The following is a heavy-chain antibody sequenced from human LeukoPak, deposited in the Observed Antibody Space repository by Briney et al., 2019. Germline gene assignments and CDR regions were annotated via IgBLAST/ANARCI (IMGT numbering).Heavy chain of an antibody. D-gene: IGHD3-10*01. J-gene: IGHJ6*03. CDR2: IYPGDSDT. V-gene: IGHV5-51*01. CDR1: GYSFTSYW. Sequence: GESLKISCKGSGYSFTSYWIGWVRQMPGKGLEWMGIIYPGDSDTRYSPSFQGQVTISADKSISTAYLQWSSLKASDTAMYYCARQRTYYYGSGSSRYYYYMDVWGKGTTVTISS. CDR3: ARQRTYYYGSGSSRYYYYMDV.